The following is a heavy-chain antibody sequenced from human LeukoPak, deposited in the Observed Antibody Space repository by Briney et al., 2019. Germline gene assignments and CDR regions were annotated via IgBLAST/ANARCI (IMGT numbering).Heavy chain of an antibody. V-gene: IGHV5-51*01. CDR2: IYPGDSDT. CDR3: ARGARYCSSTSCYGNWFDP. CDR1: GYSFTSYW. J-gene: IGHJ5*02. D-gene: IGHD2-2*01. Sequence: GESLKISCKGSGYSFTSYWIGWVRRMPGKGLEWMGIIYPGDSDTRYSPSFQGQVTISADKSISTAYLQWSSLKASDTAMYYCARGARYCSSTSCYGNWFDPWGQGTLVTVSS.